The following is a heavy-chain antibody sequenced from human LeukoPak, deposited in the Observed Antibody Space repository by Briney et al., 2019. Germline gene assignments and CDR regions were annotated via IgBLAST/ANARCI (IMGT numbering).Heavy chain of an antibody. Sequence: AAVTVSYRAPAGTLNTSAISWVRQAPGQGVEGVGGIIPLFGTTDYAQNSQRRVTITADKSTNTAYMDLTSLRSDDTAVYSCAGARVWFGTLGYFDYWGQGTLVTVSS. CDR3: AGARVWFGTLGYFDY. D-gene: IGHD3-10*01. CDR2: IIPLFGTT. J-gene: IGHJ4*02. CDR1: AGTLNTSA. V-gene: IGHV1-69*06.